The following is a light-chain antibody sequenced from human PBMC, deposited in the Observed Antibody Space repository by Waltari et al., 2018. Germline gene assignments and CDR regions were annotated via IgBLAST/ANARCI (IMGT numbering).Light chain of an antibody. J-gene: IGKJ4*01. V-gene: IGKV3-20*01. CDR1: QTISGSW. Sequence: ETALTQSPSHLSLAPGASATLFCRASQTISGSWLTCSQQKSGQTPRLVIHGASIRDTAIPDRFSGSGSGTDFTLTISRLEPEDFAVYYCQQYDGSSVTFGGGTKVEIK. CDR2: GAS. CDR3: QQYDGSSVT.